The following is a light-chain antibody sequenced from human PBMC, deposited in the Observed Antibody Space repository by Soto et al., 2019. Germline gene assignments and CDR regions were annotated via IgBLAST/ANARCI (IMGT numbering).Light chain of an antibody. CDR3: QQYDSYSAWT. Sequence: DIQMTQSPSTLSASVGDRVTITCRASQSISSWLAWYQQKPGKAPKLLIYKASSLESGVPSRFSGSGSGTEFSLTISSLQSDDFATYYCQQYDSYSAWTVGQGTKVEIK. CDR1: QSISSW. J-gene: IGKJ1*01. CDR2: KAS. V-gene: IGKV1-5*03.